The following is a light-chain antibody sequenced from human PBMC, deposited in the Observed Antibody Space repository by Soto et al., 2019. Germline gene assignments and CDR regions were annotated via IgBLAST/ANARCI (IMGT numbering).Light chain of an antibody. CDR1: SSDVGGINY. J-gene: IGLJ3*02. V-gene: IGLV2-14*01. CDR3: SSYTTSTPVV. Sequence: QSALTQPASVSGSPGQSITISCTGTSSDVGGINYVSWYQQRPGNAPKLLIYDVSNRPSGVSDSFSGSKSGNTASLTISGLQAEDEADYYCSSYTTSTPVVFGGGTKLTVL. CDR2: DVS.